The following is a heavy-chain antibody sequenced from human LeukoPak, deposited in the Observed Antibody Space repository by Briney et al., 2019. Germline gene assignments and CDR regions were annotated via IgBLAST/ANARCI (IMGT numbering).Heavy chain of an antibody. CDR1: GYTFTSYG. J-gene: IGHJ5*02. V-gene: IGHV1-18*01. D-gene: IGHD6-19*01. CDR3: ARVESERIAVLIWFDP. Sequence: ASVKVSCKASGYTFTSYGISWVRQAPGQGLEWMGWISAYNGNTNYAQKLQGGVTMTTDTSTSTAYMELRSLRSDDTAVYYCARVESERIAVLIWFDPWGQGTLVTVSS. CDR2: ISAYNGNT.